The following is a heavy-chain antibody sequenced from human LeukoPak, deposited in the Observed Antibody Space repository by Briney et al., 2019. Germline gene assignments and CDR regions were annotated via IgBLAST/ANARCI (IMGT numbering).Heavy chain of an antibody. CDR2: IYYSGST. Sequence: SETLSLTCTVSGGSISSSSYYWGWIRQPPGKGLEWIGSIYYSGSTYYNPSLKSRVTISVDTSKNQFSLKLSSVTAADTAVYYCASRPLVVGHYFDYWGQGTLVTVSS. V-gene: IGHV4-39*01. J-gene: IGHJ4*02. CDR3: ASRPLVVGHYFDY. D-gene: IGHD2-21*01. CDR1: GGSISSSSYY.